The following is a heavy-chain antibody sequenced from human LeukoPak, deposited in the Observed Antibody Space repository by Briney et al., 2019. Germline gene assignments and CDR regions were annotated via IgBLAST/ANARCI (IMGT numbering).Heavy chain of an antibody. CDR3: ARGRLVHFHYYFYYLDV. CDR1: GGSIGRFH. Sequence: PSETLSLTCTVSGGSIGRFHWSWIRQIPGKGLDHIGYIYYNGNTNYNPSLKSRVTMSVDASKNQFSLNVTSVTAADTAVYYCARGRLVHFHYYFYYLDVWGRGTTVTVSS. D-gene: IGHD3-3*02. V-gene: IGHV4-59*01. CDR2: IYYNGNT. J-gene: IGHJ6*03.